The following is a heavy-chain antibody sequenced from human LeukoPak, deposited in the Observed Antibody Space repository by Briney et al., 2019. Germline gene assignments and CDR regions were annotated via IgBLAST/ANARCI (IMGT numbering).Heavy chain of an antibody. CDR2: INPSGGST. V-gene: IGHV1-46*01. Sequence: ASVKVSCKASGYTFTSYYMHWVRQAPGQGLEWMGIINPSGGSTSYAQKFQGRVTMTRDMSTSTVYMELSSPRSEDTAVYYCARESYGGGRSFDYWGQGTLVTVSS. D-gene: IGHD4-23*01. CDR3: ARESYGGGRSFDY. CDR1: GYTFTSYY. J-gene: IGHJ4*02.